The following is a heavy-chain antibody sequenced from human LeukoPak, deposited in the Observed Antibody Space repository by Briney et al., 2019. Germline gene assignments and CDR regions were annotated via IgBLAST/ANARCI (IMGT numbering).Heavy chain of an antibody. CDR2: INKNGGII. CDR3: AKADCGGDCYLIDS. J-gene: IGHJ4*02. Sequence: HPGRSLRLSCAASGFTLDDYAMHWVRQVPGRGLEWVSGINKNGGIIGCADSVKGRFTIARDNAKSSLYLEMNSLRAEDTAFYFCAKADCGGDCYLIDSWGQGTLVTVSS. D-gene: IGHD2-21*02. V-gene: IGHV3-9*01. CDR1: GFTLDDYA.